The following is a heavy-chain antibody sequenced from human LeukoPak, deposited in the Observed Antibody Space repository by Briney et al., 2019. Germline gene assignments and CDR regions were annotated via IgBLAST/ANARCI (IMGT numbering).Heavy chain of an antibody. CDR3: ARARRGYYFDY. Sequence: GGSLRLSCAASGFTFSSYWMSWVRQAPGKGLEWVANIKQDGSEKYYVDSVKGQFTISRDNAKNPLYLQMNSLRAEDTAGYFCARARRGYYFDYWGQGTLVTVSS. D-gene: IGHD3-16*01. V-gene: IGHV3-7*01. CDR2: IKQDGSEK. CDR1: GFTFSSYW. J-gene: IGHJ4*02.